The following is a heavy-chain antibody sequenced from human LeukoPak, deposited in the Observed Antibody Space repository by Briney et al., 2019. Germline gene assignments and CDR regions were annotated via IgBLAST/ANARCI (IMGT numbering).Heavy chain of an antibody. CDR1: GYTFTSYA. CDR2: INAGNGNT. V-gene: IGHV1-3*01. Sequence: ASVKVSCTASGYTFTSYAMHWVRQAPGQRLEWMGWINAGNGNTKYSQKFQGRVTITRDTSASTAYMELSSLRSEDTAVYYCARDIWFGELSHWFDPWGQGTLVTVSS. D-gene: IGHD3-10*01. J-gene: IGHJ5*02. CDR3: ARDIWFGELSHWFDP.